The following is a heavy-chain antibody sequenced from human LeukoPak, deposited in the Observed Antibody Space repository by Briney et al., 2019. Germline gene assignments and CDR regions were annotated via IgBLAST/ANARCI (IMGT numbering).Heavy chain of an antibody. D-gene: IGHD6-19*01. Sequence: SETLSLTCTVSGGSIRSSSYYWGWIRQPPGKGLEWIGSIYYSGSTYYNPSLKSRVTISVDTSKNQFSLKLRSVTAADTAVYYCARLSGTSSGWPFDYWGQGTLVTVSS. J-gene: IGHJ4*02. CDR1: GGSIRSSSYY. CDR2: IYYSGST. CDR3: ARLSGTSSGWPFDY. V-gene: IGHV4-39*07.